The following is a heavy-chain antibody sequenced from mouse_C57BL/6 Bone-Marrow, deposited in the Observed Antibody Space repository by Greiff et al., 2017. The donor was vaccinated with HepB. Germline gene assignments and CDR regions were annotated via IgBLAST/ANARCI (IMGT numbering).Heavy chain of an antibody. CDR1: GFTFSDYG. D-gene: IGHD1-1*01. Sequence: EVKLMESGGGLVKPGGSLKLSCAASGFTFSDYGMHWVRQAPEKGLEWVAYISSGSSTIYYADTVKGRFTISRDNAKNTLFLQMTSLRSEDTAMYYCARRDYYYGSDWYCDVGGTGTTVTVSS. J-gene: IGHJ1*03. CDR3: ARRDYYYGSDWYCDV. V-gene: IGHV5-17*01. CDR2: ISSGSSTI.